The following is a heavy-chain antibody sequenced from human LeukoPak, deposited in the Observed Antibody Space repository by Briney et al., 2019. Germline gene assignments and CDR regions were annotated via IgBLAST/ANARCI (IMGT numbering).Heavy chain of an antibody. CDR2: ISGSGGST. CDR3: AKVASPSYSSSWFYFDY. V-gene: IGHV3-23*01. Sequence: GGSLRLSXAASGFTFSSYAMSWVRQAPGKGLEWVSAISGSGGSTYYADSVKGRFTISRDNSKNTLYLQMNSLRAEDTAVYYCAKVASPSYSSSWFYFDYWGQGTLVTVSS. CDR1: GFTFSSYA. J-gene: IGHJ4*02. D-gene: IGHD6-13*01.